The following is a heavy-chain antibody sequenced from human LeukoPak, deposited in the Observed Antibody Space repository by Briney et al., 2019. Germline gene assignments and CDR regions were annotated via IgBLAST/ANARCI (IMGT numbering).Heavy chain of an antibody. CDR1: GFTFSSYS. J-gene: IGHJ4*02. D-gene: IGHD1-26*01. CDR2: IRDDGSNT. CDR3: AKDRIVGATSGYYFDY. Sequence: GGSLRLSCAASGFTFSSYSMYWVRQAPGKGLEWVAFIRDDGSNTYYADSGKGRFSISRDNSKNTLYLQMNGLRTDDTAVYYCAKDRIVGATSGYYFDYWGQGTLVTVSS. V-gene: IGHV3-30*02.